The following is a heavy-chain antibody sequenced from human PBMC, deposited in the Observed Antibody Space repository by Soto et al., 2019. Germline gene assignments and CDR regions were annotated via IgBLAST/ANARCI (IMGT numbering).Heavy chain of an antibody. CDR1: GVTFSSHW. D-gene: IGHD6-13*01. Sequence: PGGSLRLSCAAPGVTFSSHWMYWVRQAPGKGLEWVATITQDGSNQYYVDSVKGRFTISRDNSKNSLFLQMNSLRAEDTAVYSCARVAAAGRGTDYWGQGTLVTVSS. V-gene: IGHV3-7*04. CDR2: ITQDGSNQ. J-gene: IGHJ4*02. CDR3: ARVAAAGRGTDY.